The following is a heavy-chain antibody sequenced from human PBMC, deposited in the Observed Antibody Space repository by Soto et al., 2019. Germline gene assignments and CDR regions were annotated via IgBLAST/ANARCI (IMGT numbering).Heavy chain of an antibody. CDR1: GFTFSSYG. CDR3: ARDPIAAAGTRSPRVWGDYYGMDV. J-gene: IGHJ6*02. Sequence: QVQLVESGGGVVQPGRSLRLSCAASGFTFSSYGMHWVRQAPGKGLEWVAVIWYDGSNKYYADSVKGRFTISRDNSKNTLYLQLNSLRAEDTAVYYCARDPIAAAGTRSPRVWGDYYGMDVWGQGTTVTVSS. CDR2: IWYDGSNK. D-gene: IGHD6-13*01. V-gene: IGHV3-33*01.